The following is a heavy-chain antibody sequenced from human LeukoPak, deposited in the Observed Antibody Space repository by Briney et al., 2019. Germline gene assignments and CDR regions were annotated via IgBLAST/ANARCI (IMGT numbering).Heavy chain of an antibody. J-gene: IGHJ4*02. Sequence: PSETLSLTCTVSGGSISSRSYYWSWIRQSPGKGLEWIGYIHNSGRTNYNPSLKSRVTGFVDTSKNRVSLRLSSVTAADTAVYYCARHGTISSESYFDYWGQGALVTVSS. CDR1: GGSISSRSYY. D-gene: IGHD1-14*01. CDR2: IHNSGRT. CDR3: ARHGTISSESYFDY. V-gene: IGHV4-61*01.